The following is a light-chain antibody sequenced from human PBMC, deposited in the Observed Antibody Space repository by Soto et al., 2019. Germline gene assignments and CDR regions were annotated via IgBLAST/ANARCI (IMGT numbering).Light chain of an antibody. J-gene: IGKJ4*01. V-gene: IGKV1-12*01. CDR2: IAS. CDR1: QDINSW. CDR3: QQSKSFPLT. Sequence: DIQMTQSPGSVSASVGDGCTSTCRASQDINSWLTWYQQKPGKAPKVLIYIASRLQPGVPSRFSGRGSGTDFSLTISNLQPEDFATYFCQQSKSFPLTFGGGTKVDIK.